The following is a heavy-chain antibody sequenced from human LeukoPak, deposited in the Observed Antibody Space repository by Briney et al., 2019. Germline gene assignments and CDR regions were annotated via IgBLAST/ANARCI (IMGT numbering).Heavy chain of an antibody. CDR3: ARDQGDLWFGESGH. V-gene: IGHV3-7*01. D-gene: IGHD3-10*01. CDR2: IKQDGSEK. Sequence: GGSLRLSCAASGFTFSSYWMSWVRQAPGKGLEWVANIKQDGSEKYYVDSVKGRFTISRDNAKNSLYLQMNSLRAEDTAVYYCARDQGDLWFGESGHWGQGTLVTVSS. CDR1: GFTFSSYW. J-gene: IGHJ4*02.